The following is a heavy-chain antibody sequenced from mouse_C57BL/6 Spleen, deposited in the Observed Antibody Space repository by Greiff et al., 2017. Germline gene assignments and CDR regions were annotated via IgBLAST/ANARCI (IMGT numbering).Heavy chain of an antibody. Sequence: VMLVESGAELVKPGASVKISCKASGYAFSSYWMNWVKQRPGKGLEWIGQIYPGDGDTNYNGKFKGKATLTADKSSSTAYMQLSSLTSEDSAVYFCARGGPYGSSLYYAMDYWGQGTSVTVSS. CDR2: IYPGDGDT. J-gene: IGHJ4*01. CDR3: ARGGPYGSSLYYAMDY. D-gene: IGHD1-1*01. CDR1: GYAFSSYW. V-gene: IGHV1-80*01.